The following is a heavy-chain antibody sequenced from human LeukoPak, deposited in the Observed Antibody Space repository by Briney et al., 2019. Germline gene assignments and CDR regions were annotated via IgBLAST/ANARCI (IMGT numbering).Heavy chain of an antibody. V-gene: IGHV1-8*01. Sequence: ASVRVSCKASGYTFTSYDINWVRQATGQGLEWMGWMNPNSGNTGYAQKFQGRVTMTRNTSISTAYMELSSLRSEDTAVYYCARGQRNYDSSGDDAFDIWGQGTMVTVSS. D-gene: IGHD3-22*01. CDR1: GYTFTSYD. CDR3: ARGQRNYDSSGDDAFDI. J-gene: IGHJ3*02. CDR2: MNPNSGNT.